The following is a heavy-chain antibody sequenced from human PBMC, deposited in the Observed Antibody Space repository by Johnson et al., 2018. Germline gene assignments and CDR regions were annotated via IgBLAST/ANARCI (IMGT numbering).Heavy chain of an antibody. CDR3: ARDYSSGYYGITCGAFDI. V-gene: IGHV3-23*04. CDR1: GFTFSSYA. Sequence: VQLVESGGGLVQPGGSLRLSCAASGFTFSSYAMSWVRQAPGKGLEWVSAISGSGGSTYYADSVKGRFTIPRDNSKNTLYLQMNSLRADDTAVYYCARDYSSGYYGITCGAFDIWGQGTMVTVSS. CDR2: ISGSGGST. J-gene: IGHJ3*02. D-gene: IGHD3-22*01.